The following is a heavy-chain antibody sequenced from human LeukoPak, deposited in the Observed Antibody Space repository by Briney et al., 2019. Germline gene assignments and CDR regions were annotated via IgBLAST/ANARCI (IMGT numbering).Heavy chain of an antibody. J-gene: IGHJ4*02. CDR3: ARDLTTYYYDSSGYYYGPSDY. Sequence: GASVKVSCKASGYTFTSYGISWVRQAPGQGLEWMGWISAYNGNTNYAQKLQGRVTMTTDTSTSTAYMELRSLRSGDTAVYYCARDLTTYYYDSSGYYYGPSDYWGQGTLVTVSS. CDR2: ISAYNGNT. D-gene: IGHD3-22*01. V-gene: IGHV1-18*01. CDR1: GYTFTSYG.